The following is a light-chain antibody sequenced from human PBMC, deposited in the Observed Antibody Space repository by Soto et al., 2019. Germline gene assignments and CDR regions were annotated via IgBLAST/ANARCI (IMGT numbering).Light chain of an antibody. V-gene: IGLV2-8*01. CDR2: EVS. CDR1: SSDVGGYNY. CDR3: SSFAGSNNYV. J-gene: IGLJ1*01. Sequence: QSALTQPPSASGSPGLSVTISCTGTSSDVGGYNYVSWYQQHPGKAPKLVIYEVSKRPSGVPERFSGSKSGTTASLTVSGLQAEDEADYYCSSFAGSNNYVFRTGTKVTVL.